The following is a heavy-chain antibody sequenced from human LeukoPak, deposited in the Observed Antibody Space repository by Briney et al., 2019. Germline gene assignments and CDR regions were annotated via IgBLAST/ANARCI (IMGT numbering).Heavy chain of an antibody. V-gene: IGHV3-21*01. D-gene: IGHD6-13*01. CDR3: ARASSSWYYMDV. CDR2: ISSGSSAI. J-gene: IGHJ6*03. CDR1: GFTFTTYS. Sequence: GGSLRLSCEASGFTFTTYSMTWVRQAPGKGLEWVSIISSGSSAIFSADAMKGRFTISRDYAKNLLYLDMNSLRAEDTAVYYCARASSSWYYMDVWGKGTTVTISS.